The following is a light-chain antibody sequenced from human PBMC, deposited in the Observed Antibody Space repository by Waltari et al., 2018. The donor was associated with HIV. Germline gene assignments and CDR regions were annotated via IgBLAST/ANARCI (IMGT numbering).Light chain of an antibody. CDR2: KSS. J-gene: IGKJ5*01. Sequence: ILMTQSPSTLSAFVGDRVSITCRASLSVNTWLAWYQQKPGRPPKLLIYKSSILQVGVPTRFSGSGSGTKFTLTITSLRPDDFATYYCQQYDSDPSFGQGTRL. CDR3: QQYDSDPS. V-gene: IGKV1-5*03. CDR1: LSVNTW.